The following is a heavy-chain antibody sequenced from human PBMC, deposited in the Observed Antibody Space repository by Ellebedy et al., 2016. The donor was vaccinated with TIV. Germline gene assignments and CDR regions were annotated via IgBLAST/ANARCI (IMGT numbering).Heavy chain of an antibody. D-gene: IGHD1-7*01. CDR2: IYYTGST. CDR1: GDSIRNNDFY. CDR3: ARLTLRTTPVDF. Sequence: SETLSLXXSISGDSIRNNDFYWGWIRQSPGKGLEWIGSIYYTGSTYYNPSFKSRVTISVDPSKNEVSLRLNSVTAADTAIFYCARLTLRTTPVDFWGQGTLVTVSS. J-gene: IGHJ4*02. V-gene: IGHV4-39*01.